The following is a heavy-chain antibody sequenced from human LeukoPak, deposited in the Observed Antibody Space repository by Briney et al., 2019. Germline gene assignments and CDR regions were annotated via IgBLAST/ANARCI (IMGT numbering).Heavy chain of an antibody. CDR3: ARSPVLLWFGELTSNPNFDY. D-gene: IGHD3-10*01. CDR2: ISAYNGNT. Sequence: GSSVKVSCKASGGTLSNYNINWVRQAPGQGLEWMGWISAYNGNTNYAQKLQGRVTMTTDTSTSTAYMELRSLRSDDTAVYYCARSPVLLWFGELTSNPNFDYWGQGTLVTVSS. CDR1: GGTLSNYN. J-gene: IGHJ4*02. V-gene: IGHV1-18*01.